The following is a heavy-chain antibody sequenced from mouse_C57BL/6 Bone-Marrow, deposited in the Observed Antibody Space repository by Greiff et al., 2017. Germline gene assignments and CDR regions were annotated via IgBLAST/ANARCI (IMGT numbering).Heavy chain of an antibody. CDR1: GYTFTDHT. Sequence: VQLQQSDAELVKPGASVKISCKVSGYTFTDHTIHWMKQRPEQGLEWIGYIYPRDGSTKYNEKFKGKATLTADKSSSTAYMQLNSLTSEDSAGYFCAEAGVPTVVGEAWFAYWGQGTLVTVSA. J-gene: IGHJ3*01. V-gene: IGHV1-78*01. D-gene: IGHD1-1*01. CDR2: IYPRDGST. CDR3: AEAGVPTVVGEAWFAY.